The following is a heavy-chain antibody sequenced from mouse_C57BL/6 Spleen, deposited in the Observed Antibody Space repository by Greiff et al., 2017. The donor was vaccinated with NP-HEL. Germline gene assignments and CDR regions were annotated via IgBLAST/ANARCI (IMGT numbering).Heavy chain of an antibody. V-gene: IGHV3-6*01. CDR1: GYSITSGYY. Sequence: EVKLQESGPGLVKPSQSLSLTCSVTGYSITSGYYWNWIRQFPGNKLEWMGYISYDGSNNYNPSLKNRISITRDTSTNQFFLKLNSVTTEDTATYYCARALAPYDYDRGLAYWGQGTLVTVSA. CDR3: ARALAPYDYDRGLAY. J-gene: IGHJ3*01. D-gene: IGHD2-4*01. CDR2: ISYDGSN.